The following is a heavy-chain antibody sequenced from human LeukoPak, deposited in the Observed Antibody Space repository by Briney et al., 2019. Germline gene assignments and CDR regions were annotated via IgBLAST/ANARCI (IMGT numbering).Heavy chain of an antibody. J-gene: IGHJ5*02. D-gene: IGHD2-2*01. CDR1: GYTFTSYG. V-gene: IGHV1-18*01. CDR2: ISAYNGNT. Sequence: ASVKVSCKASGYTFTSYGISWGRQAPGQGLEWMGWISAYNGNTNHAQKLQGRVTMTTDTSTSTAYMELRSLRSDDTAVYYCVRDPSYIVVVSSTVTGFDPWGQGTLATVSS. CDR3: VRDPSYIVVVSSTVTGFDP.